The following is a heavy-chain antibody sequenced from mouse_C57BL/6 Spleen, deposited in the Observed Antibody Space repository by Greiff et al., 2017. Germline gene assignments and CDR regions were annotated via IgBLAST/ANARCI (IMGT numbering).Heavy chain of an antibody. D-gene: IGHD2-13*01. V-gene: IGHV1-78*01. Sequence: QVQLQQSDAELVNPGASVTISCKVSGYTFTDHTIHWMKQRPEQGLEWIGYIYPRDGSTKDNEKFKGKTTLTADKSSSTAYMQLNSRASEDSAVYFSARDDWPHFDYWGQGTTLTVSS. CDR3: ARDDWPHFDY. CDR2: IYPRDGST. J-gene: IGHJ2*01. CDR1: GYTFTDHT.